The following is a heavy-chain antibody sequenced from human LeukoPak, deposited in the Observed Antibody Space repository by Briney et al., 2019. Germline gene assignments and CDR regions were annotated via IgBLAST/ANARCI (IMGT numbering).Heavy chain of an antibody. D-gene: IGHD3-22*01. J-gene: IGHJ4*02. CDR3: ARASYSYDINGWVPFDY. CDR1: GNSISSGDNY. CDR2: IYTSGST. V-gene: IGHV4-61*02. Sequence: NPSQTLSLTCTVSGNSISSGDNYCSWIRQPAGKGLEWIGRIYTSGSTNYNPSLKSRVTISRDTSKNQFSLRLSSVTAADTAVYYCARASYSYDINGWVPFDYWGQGTLVTVSS.